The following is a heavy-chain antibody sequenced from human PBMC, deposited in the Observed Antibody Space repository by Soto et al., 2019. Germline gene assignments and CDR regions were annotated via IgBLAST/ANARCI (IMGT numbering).Heavy chain of an antibody. CDR3: ARVVIAAAGHFDY. D-gene: IGHD6-13*01. V-gene: IGHV3-21*01. J-gene: IGHJ4*02. CDR1: GFTFSSYS. Sequence: VQLVESGGGLVKPGGSLRLSCAASGFTFSSYSMNWVRQAPGKGLEWVSSISSSSSYIYYADSVKGRFTISRDNAKNSLYLQMNSLRAEDTAVYYCARVVIAAAGHFDYWGQGTLVTVSS. CDR2: ISSSSSYI.